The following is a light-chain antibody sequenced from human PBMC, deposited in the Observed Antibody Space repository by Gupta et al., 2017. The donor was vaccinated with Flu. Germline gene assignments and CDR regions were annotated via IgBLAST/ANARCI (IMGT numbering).Light chain of an antibody. CDR1: QSISSW. CDR3: QQYNSFPYS. Sequence: DIQMTQSPSTLSASVGDRVTITCRASQSISSWLAWYQQKPGKAPKVLIYKASTLQSGVPPRISGSGAGTEFTLTISSLQPDDFAVYFCQQYNSFPYSFGQGTKLEIK. J-gene: IGKJ2*03. V-gene: IGKV1-5*03. CDR2: KAS.